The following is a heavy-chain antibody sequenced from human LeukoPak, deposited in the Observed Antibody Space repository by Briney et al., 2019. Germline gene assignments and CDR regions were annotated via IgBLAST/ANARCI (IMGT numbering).Heavy chain of an antibody. CDR1: GFTFSSYG. CDR2: ISYDGRYK. Sequence: GGSLRLSCAASGFTFSSYGMHWVRQAPGKGLERVAVISYDGRYKYYADSVKGRFTISRDNSKNTLYLQMNSLRDDDTALYYCAKDRRAGDYDWFDPWGQGTLVTVSS. D-gene: IGHD4-17*01. J-gene: IGHJ5*02. V-gene: IGHV3-30*18. CDR3: AKDRRAGDYDWFDP.